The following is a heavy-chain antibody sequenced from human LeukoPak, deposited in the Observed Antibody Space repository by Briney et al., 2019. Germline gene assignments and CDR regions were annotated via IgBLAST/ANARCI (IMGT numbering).Heavy chain of an antibody. J-gene: IGHJ6*02. D-gene: IGHD2/OR15-2a*01. CDR2: IKADGSGT. V-gene: IGHV3-43*02. CDR1: GFTIGPYA. Sequence: GGALRLPCAASGFTIGPYAMYWVRQGPGRGLEWVSVIKADGSGTFYADSVRGRFTTSRDNSKNSLYLQMNSLTSEDTALYYCATWAFYHSLDVWGQGTTVIVSS. CDR3: ATWAFYHSLDV.